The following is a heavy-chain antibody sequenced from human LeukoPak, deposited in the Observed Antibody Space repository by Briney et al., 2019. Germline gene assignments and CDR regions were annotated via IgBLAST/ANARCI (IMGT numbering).Heavy chain of an antibody. CDR1: GGSISSYY. CDR2: IYYSGST. Sequence: RPSETLSLTCTVSGGSISSYYWSWIRQPPGKGLEWIGYIYYSGSTNYNPSLKSRVTISVDTSKNQFSLKLSSVTAADTAVYYCARGNYYDSSGYPNSGQGTLVTVSS. J-gene: IGHJ4*02. CDR3: ARGNYYDSSGYPN. V-gene: IGHV4-59*01. D-gene: IGHD3-22*01.